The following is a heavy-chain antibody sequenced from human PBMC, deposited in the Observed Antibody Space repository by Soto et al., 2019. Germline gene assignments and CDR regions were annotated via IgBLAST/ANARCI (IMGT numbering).Heavy chain of an antibody. CDR2: ISASGGST. D-gene: IGHD2-15*01. CDR1: GFTFSSYA. CDR3: AKALVGATLHGFDY. V-gene: IGHV3-23*01. J-gene: IGHJ4*02. Sequence: PGGSLRLSCAASGFTFSSYAMNWVRQAPGKGLEWVSGISASGGSTYYADSVKGRFTISRDNSKNTLYLQMNSLRVEDTAVYYCAKALVGATLHGFDYWGQGSLVTVSS.